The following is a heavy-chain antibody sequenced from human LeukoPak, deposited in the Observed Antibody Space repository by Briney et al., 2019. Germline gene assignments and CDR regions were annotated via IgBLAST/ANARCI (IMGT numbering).Heavy chain of an antibody. CDR1: GFTLSDYY. CDR3: VRPSYYDSSGYSLDGFDI. Sequence: GASLRLSCAASGFTLSDYYMDWVRQAPGKGLEWVGRTRNKANSYTTDYAASVKGRFTISRDDSKKSVFLQMNSLKTEDTAVYYCVRPSYYDSSGYSLDGFDIWGQGTMVTVSS. D-gene: IGHD3-22*01. J-gene: IGHJ3*02. CDR2: TRNKANSYTT. V-gene: IGHV3-72*01.